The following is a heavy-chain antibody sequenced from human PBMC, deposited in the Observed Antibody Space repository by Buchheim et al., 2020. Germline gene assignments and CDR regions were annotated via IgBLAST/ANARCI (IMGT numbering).Heavy chain of an antibody. D-gene: IGHD2-15*01. V-gene: IGHV1-46*01. CDR2: INPSGGNT. CDR1: GHTFTNYY. J-gene: IGHJ5*02. CDR3: ARLGVGGETINWFDP. Sequence: QVQLVQSGAEVKKPGASVKVSCKASGHTFTNYYFHWVRQAPGQGLEWMGIINPSGGNTIYAQKFQGRVTMTRDTSTSTVYIELRSLRSEDTAMYYCARLGVGGETINWFDPWGQGTL.